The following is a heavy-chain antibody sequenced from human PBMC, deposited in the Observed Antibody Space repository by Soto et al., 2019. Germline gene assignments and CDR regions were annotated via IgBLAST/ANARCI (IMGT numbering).Heavy chain of an antibody. CDR1: GGTFSSYT. Sequence: GASVKVSCKASGGTFSSYTISWVRQAPGQGLEWMGRIIPILGIANYAQKFQGRVTITADKSTSTAYMELSSLRSEDTAVYYCARVEGSAAGFDYWGQGTLVTVSS. CDR3: ARVEGSAAGFDY. D-gene: IGHD6-13*01. CDR2: IIPILGIA. V-gene: IGHV1-69*02. J-gene: IGHJ4*02.